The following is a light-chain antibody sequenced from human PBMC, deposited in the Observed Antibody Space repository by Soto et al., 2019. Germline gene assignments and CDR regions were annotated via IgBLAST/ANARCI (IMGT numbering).Light chain of an antibody. V-gene: IGLV3-1*01. Sequence: SYELTQPPSLSVSPGQTATITCSGDKLGEKYASWYQQKPGQSPVIVIFQDTKRPSGIPERFAGSTSGNTATLTISGTQAMDEADYYCQAWDSSTGHVFGSGTKVTVL. CDR3: QAWDSSTGHV. CDR1: KLGEKY. J-gene: IGLJ1*01. CDR2: QDT.